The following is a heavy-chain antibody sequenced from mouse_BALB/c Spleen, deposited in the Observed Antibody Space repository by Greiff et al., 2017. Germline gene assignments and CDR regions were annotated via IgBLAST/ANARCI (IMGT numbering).Heavy chain of an antibody. CDR2: ISSGGGST. V-gene: IGHV5-12-1*01. J-gene: IGHJ1*01. CDR3: ARPVTDYGYDNWYFDF. D-gene: IGHD2-2*01. Sequence: EVMLVESGGGLVKPGGSLKLSCAASGFAFSSYDMSWVRQTPEKRLEWVAYISSGGGSTYYPDTVKGRFTISRDNAKNTLYLQMSSLKSEDTAMYYCARPVTDYGYDNWYFDFWGAGTTVTVSS. CDR1: GFAFSSYD.